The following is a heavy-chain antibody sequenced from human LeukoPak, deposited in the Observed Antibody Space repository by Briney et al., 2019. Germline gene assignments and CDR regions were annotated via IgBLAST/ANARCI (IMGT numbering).Heavy chain of an antibody. CDR2: ISGSGGST. J-gene: IGHJ4*02. CDR3: AKDYYGSGSPYYFDY. Sequence: PGGSLRPSCAASGFTFSSYAMSWVRQAPGKGLEWVSDISGSGGSTYYADSVKGRFTISRDNSKNTLYLQMNSPRAEDTAVYYCAKDYYGSGSPYYFDYWGQGTLVTVSS. V-gene: IGHV3-23*01. CDR1: GFTFSSYA. D-gene: IGHD3-10*01.